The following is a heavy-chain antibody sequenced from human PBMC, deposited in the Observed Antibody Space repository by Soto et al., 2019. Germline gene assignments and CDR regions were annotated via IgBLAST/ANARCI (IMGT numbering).Heavy chain of an antibody. V-gene: IGHV4-61*01. CDR2: VHQNGIT. J-gene: IGHJ4*02. CDR3: ARGLTLGALSSRFQS. D-gene: IGHD3-16*02. CDR1: GGSGNDGNFY. Sequence: PSETLSLTCSVSGGSGNDGNFYWNWIRQSRAKGLEWSGYVHQNGITNYNLSRKSRVTFSIDTSNNEFSLKLKSVTAADTAVYSCARGLTLGALSSRFQSRGQGTQVPVSS.